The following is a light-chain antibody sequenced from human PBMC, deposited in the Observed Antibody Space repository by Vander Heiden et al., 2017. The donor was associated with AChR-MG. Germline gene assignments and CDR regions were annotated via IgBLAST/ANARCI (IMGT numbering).Light chain of an antibody. J-gene: IGKJ1*01. CDR1: HSILFSSNTKHC. CDR2: WAS. Sequence: DIVMTQSPASLAVSLGERATINCKSSHSILFSSNTKHCLAWSRQKPGQPPELRFSWASTRESGVPDRISGSGSGTDFTLTITSLQPEDVAVYYCQQYHTPPWTFGQGSKVEIK. V-gene: IGKV4-1*01. CDR3: QQYHTPPWT.